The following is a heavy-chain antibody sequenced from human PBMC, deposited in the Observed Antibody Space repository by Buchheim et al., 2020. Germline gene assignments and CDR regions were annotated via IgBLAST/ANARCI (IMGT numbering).Heavy chain of an antibody. D-gene: IGHD6-6*01. CDR2: INPNSAYT. V-gene: IGHV1-2*02. Sequence: QVQLVQSGAEVKKPGASVKVPCKASGYAFSGYYIHWVRQAPGQGLEWVGWINPNSAYTSYAPKFQGRVTVTRDTSINTAYLEVSSLKSDDTAVYYCGRGVYNRSLAYIDYWGQGTL. J-gene: IGHJ4*02. CDR3: GRGVYNRSLAYIDY. CDR1: GYAFSGYY.